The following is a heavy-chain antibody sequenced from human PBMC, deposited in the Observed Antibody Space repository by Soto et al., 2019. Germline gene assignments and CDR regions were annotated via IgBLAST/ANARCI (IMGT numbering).Heavy chain of an antibody. D-gene: IGHD4-17*01. CDR2: IYHSGST. CDR1: GGSISSGGYS. Sequence: QLQLQESGSGLVKPSQTLSLTCAVSGGSISSGGYSWSWIRQPPGKGLEWIGYIYHSGSTYYNPSLKSRVTISVDRSKNQFSLKLSAVTAADTAVYYCARAFGGNGVYLSGYYYGMDVWGQGTTVTVSS. V-gene: IGHV4-30-2*01. CDR3: ARAFGGNGVYLSGYYYGMDV. J-gene: IGHJ6*02.